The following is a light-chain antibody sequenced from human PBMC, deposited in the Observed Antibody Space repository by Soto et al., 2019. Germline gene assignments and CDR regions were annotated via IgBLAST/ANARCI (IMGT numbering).Light chain of an antibody. V-gene: IGKV1-5*03. CDR3: QQYNDYSPPYT. Sequence: DIQMTQSPSTLSASVGDRVTITCRASQSISSWLAWYQQKPGKAPKLLIYKASSLERGVPSRFSGSGSGTEFTLTIGSLQPDDFATYYCQQYNDYSPPYTFGQGTKLEIK. CDR2: KAS. J-gene: IGKJ2*01. CDR1: QSISSW.